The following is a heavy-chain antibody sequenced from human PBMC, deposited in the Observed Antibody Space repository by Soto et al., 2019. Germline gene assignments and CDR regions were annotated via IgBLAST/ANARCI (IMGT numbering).Heavy chain of an antibody. V-gene: IGHV3-73*01. J-gene: IGHJ4*02. Sequence: EVQLVESGGGLVQPGGSLKLSCAASGFFFSGSAMHWVRQASGKGLEWVGRIRTKANNYATAYAASVKGRFAISRDDSKNTAFLQMNSLNIEDTAIYYCTRHCYAADCNNGYGLNDYWGQGTLVTVSS. CDR1: GFFFSGSA. CDR3: TRHCYAADCNNGYGLNDY. CDR2: IRTKANNYAT. D-gene: IGHD3-16*01.